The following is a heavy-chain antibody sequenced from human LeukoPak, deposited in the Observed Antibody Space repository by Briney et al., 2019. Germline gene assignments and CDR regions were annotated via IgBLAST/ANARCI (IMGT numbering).Heavy chain of an antibody. CDR1: GGSISSYY. CDR3: ARDGRRGYCSSTSCYTGDLDYYYMDV. J-gene: IGHJ6*03. V-gene: IGHV4-59*01. Sequence: PSETLSLTCTVSGGSISSYYWSWIRQPPGKGLEWIGYIYYSGSTNYNPSLKSRVTISVDTSKNQFSLKLSFVTAADTAVYYCARDGRRGYCSSTSCYTGDLDYYYMDVWGKGTTVTVSS. D-gene: IGHD2-2*02. CDR2: IYYSGST.